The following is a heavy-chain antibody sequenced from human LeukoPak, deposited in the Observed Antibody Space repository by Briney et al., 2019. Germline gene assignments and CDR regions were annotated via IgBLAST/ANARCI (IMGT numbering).Heavy chain of an antibody. CDR3: ASQRIAAAGTWGRFDY. CDR1: GFTFSSYS. D-gene: IGHD6-13*01. V-gene: IGHV3-48*04. CDR2: ISSSSSTI. J-gene: IGHJ4*02. Sequence: GGSLRLSCAASGFTFSSYSMNWVRQAPGKGLEWVSYISSSSSTIYYADSVKGRFTISRDNAKNSLYLQMNSLRAEDTAVYYCASQRIAAAGTWGRFDYWGQGTLVTVSS.